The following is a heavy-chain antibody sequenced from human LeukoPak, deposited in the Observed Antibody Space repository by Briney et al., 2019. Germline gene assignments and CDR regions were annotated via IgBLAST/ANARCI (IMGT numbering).Heavy chain of an antibody. CDR3: ATLYCSGGSCYIDY. CDR2: FDPEDGET. CDR1: GYTLTELS. D-gene: IGHD2-15*01. Sequence: ASVKVSCKVSGYTLTELSMHWVRQAPGKGLEWMGGFDPEDGETIYAQKFQGRVTMTEDTSTDTAYMELSSLRSEDTAVYYCATLYCSGGSCYIDYWGQGTLVTVSS. J-gene: IGHJ4*02. V-gene: IGHV1-24*01.